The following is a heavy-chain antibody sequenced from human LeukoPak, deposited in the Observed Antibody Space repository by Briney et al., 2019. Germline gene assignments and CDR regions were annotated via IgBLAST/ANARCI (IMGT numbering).Heavy chain of an antibody. CDR2: IRSKAYNGTT. D-gene: IGHD4-23*01. Sequence: GGSLRLSCTASGFTFGDYAMSWVRQAPGKGLEWVGFIRSKAYNGTTEYAASVKGRFTISRDDSKSIAYLQMNSLKSEDTAVYYCTSGANSLWGQGTLVTVSS. J-gene: IGHJ4*02. CDR1: GFTFGDYA. V-gene: IGHV3-49*04. CDR3: TSGANSL.